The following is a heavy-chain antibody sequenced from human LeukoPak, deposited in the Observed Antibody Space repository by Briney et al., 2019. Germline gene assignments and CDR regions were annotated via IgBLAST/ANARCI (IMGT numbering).Heavy chain of an antibody. V-gene: IGHV4-59*08. D-gene: IGHD4-17*01. CDR3: ARLMTTANALDI. Sequence: PSETLSLTCTFSDGSISSYYWSWIRQPPGKGLEWIGYTHYSGNTKYNPSLNSRVIFSVDTSKNQFSLKLSSVTAADMALYYCARLMTTANALDIWGHGTMVTVSS. CDR1: DGSISSYY. J-gene: IGHJ3*02. CDR2: THYSGNT.